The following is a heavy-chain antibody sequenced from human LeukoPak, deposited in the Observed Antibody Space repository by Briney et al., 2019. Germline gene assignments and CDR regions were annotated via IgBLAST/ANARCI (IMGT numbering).Heavy chain of an antibody. CDR2: IYYSGST. CDR1: GYSISGGYY. D-gene: IGHD3-3*01. J-gene: IGHJ4*02. Sequence: SETLSPTCTVSGYSISGGYYWGWIRQPPGKGLEWIGTIYYSGSTYYNPSLKSRVTISVDTSKNQFSLKLSSVTAADTAVYYCARDYYDFWSGYYYRHFDYWGQGTLVTVSS. CDR3: ARDYYDFWSGYYYRHFDY. V-gene: IGHV4-38-2*02.